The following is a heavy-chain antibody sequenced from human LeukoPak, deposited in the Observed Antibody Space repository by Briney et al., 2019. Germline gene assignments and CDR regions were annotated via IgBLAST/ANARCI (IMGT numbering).Heavy chain of an antibody. Sequence: SETLSLTCTVSGGSISSGGYYWSWIRQHPGKGLEWIGYIYYSGSTYYNPSLKSRVTISVDTSKNQFSLKLSSVTAADTAVYYCARRIVGARNAFDIWGQGTMVTVSS. J-gene: IGHJ3*02. CDR1: GGSISSGGYY. CDR3: ARRIVGARNAFDI. D-gene: IGHD1-26*01. CDR2: IYYSGST. V-gene: IGHV4-31*03.